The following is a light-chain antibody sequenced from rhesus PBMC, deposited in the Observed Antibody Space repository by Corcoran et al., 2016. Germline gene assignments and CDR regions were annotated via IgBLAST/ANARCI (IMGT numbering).Light chain of an antibody. V-gene: IGKV1-22*01. CDR2: MAS. Sequence: DIQMTQSPSSLSASVGDTVTITCRASQGISSCLAWCQQKPGKTQKLLIYMASSFQSGVPSRFSGIGSVTDFTLTIISLQSEDSATSDWEQYSSRPHNFGGGTKVEIK. CDR3: EQYSSRPHN. CDR1: QGISSC. J-gene: IGKJ4*01.